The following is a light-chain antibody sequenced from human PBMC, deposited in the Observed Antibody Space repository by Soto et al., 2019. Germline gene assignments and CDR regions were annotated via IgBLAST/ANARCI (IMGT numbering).Light chain of an antibody. Sequence: QSVLTQSPSASASLGASVKLTCTLSSGHSNYAIAWHQQQPEKGPRYLMKVNSDGSHNKGDGIPDRFSGSSSGAERYLTISSLQSEDEADYYCQTWGTGIRVFGGGTQLTVL. CDR3: QTWGTGIRV. J-gene: IGLJ7*01. CDR1: SGHSNYA. V-gene: IGLV4-69*01. CDR2: VNSDGSH.